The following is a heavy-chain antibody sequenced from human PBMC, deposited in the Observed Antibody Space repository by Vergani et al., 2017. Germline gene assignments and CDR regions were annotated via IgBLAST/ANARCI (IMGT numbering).Heavy chain of an antibody. J-gene: IGHJ5*02. CDR1: GGTFSSYA. CDR3: AREKYYDFWSGYGGFDP. Sequence: QVQLVQSGAEVKKPGSSVKVSCKASGGTFSSYAISWVRQAPGQGLEWMGRIIPILGTANYAQKFQGRVTITADESTSTGYMELSSLRAEDTAVYYCAREKYYDFWSGYGGFDPWGQGTLVTVSS. CDR2: IIPILGTA. V-gene: IGHV1-69*11. D-gene: IGHD3-3*01.